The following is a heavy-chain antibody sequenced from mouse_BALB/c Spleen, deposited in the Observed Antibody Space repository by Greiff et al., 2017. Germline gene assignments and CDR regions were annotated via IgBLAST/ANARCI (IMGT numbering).Heavy chain of an antibody. CDR3: AIFYDGYYVGAMDY. Sequence: VQLKQSGAELVKPGASVQLSCTASGFNIKDTYMHWVKQRPEQGLEWIGRIDPANGNTKYDPKFQGKATITADTSSNTAYLQLSSLTSEDTAVYYCAIFYDGYYVGAMDYWGQGTSVTVSS. J-gene: IGHJ4*01. V-gene: IGHV14-3*02. D-gene: IGHD2-3*01. CDR2: IDPANGNT. CDR1: GFNIKDTY.